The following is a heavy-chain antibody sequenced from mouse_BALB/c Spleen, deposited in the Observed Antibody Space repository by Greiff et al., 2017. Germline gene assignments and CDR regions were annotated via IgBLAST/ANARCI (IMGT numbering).Heavy chain of an antibody. D-gene: IGHD1-1*01. Sequence: VHLVESGPGLVQPSQSLSITCTVSGFSLTSYGVHWVRQSPGKGLEWLGVIWSGGSTDYNAAFISRLSISKDNSKSQVFFKMNSLQANDTAIYYCARNHYYGSSWFAYWGQGTLVTVSA. V-gene: IGHV2-2*02. CDR1: GFSLTSYG. CDR3: ARNHYYGSSWFAY. CDR2: IWSGGST. J-gene: IGHJ3*01.